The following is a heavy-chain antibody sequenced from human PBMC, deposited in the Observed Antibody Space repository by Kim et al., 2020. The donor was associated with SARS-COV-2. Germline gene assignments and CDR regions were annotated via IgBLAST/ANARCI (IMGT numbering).Heavy chain of an antibody. V-gene: IGHV3-9*01. CDR3: VKDGLPNYDLLLGSPLTYHCYFYYLDV. CDR2: ISWNSDAI. CDR1: GFTFGDHA. Sequence: GGSLRLSCAASGFTFGDHAMHWVRHAPGKGLEWVSGISWNSDAINYADSVKGRFTISRDNGKKSLFLQMNSLRPEDTTVYYCVKDGLPNYDLLLGSPLTYHCYFYYLDVWGKGTTVTVSS. D-gene: IGHD3-9*01. J-gene: IGHJ6*03.